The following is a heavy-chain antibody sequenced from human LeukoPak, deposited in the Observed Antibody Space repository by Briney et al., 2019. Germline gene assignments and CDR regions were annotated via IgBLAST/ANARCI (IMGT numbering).Heavy chain of an antibody. CDR2: INHSGST. Sequence: KPSETLSLTCAVYGGSFSGYYWSWIRQPPGKGLEWIGEINHSGSTNYNPSLKSRVTISVDTSKNQFSLKLSSVTAADTAVYYCARRALWFGELLNYFDYWGQGTLVTVSS. D-gene: IGHD3-10*01. CDR3: ARRALWFGELLNYFDY. V-gene: IGHV4-34*01. J-gene: IGHJ4*02. CDR1: GGSFSGYY.